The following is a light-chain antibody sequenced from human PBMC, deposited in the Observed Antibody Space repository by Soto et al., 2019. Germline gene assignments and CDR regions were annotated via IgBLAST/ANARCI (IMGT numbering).Light chain of an antibody. CDR1: QSVSSN. CDR3: QQYNNWPRT. Sequence: EIVMTQSPATLSVSPGERATLSCRASQSVSSNLAWYQQKPGQAPRLLIYGASTRATGIPARFSGSGSGTELTLPLSRLQSEDFAVYHCQQYNNWPRTFGQGTKVEI. CDR2: GAS. J-gene: IGKJ1*01. V-gene: IGKV3-15*01.